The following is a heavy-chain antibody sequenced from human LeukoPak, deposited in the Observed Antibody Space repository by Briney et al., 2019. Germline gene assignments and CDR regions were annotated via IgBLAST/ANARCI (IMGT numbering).Heavy chain of an antibody. J-gene: IGHJ5*02. CDR3: ARDRSSIAAGRVVWFDP. Sequence: ASVKVSCKASGYTFTGHYMHWVRQAPGQGLEWMGWINPNSGGTNYAQKFQGRVTMTRDTSISTAYMELSRLRSDDTAVYYCARDRSSIAAGRVVWFDPWGQGTLVTVSS. D-gene: IGHD6-13*01. CDR1: GYTFTGHY. V-gene: IGHV1-2*02. CDR2: INPNSGGT.